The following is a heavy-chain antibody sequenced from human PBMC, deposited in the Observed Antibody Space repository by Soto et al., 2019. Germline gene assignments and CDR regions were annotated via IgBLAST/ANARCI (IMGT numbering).Heavy chain of an antibody. CDR3: SRGGGGGLFDL. J-gene: IGHJ4*02. CDR1: GFPFSDHY. D-gene: IGHD2-21*01. Sequence: QVQLVECGGGLVKPGGSLRLSCASSGFPFSDHYMSWIRRSPGKGLEFLSYISPGTTYKNYADSVKGRFTISRDNAKSCLYLQLNGLRAEDTAVYFCSRGGGGGLFDLWGQGTFVPVSS. V-gene: IGHV3-11*06. CDR2: ISPGTTYK.